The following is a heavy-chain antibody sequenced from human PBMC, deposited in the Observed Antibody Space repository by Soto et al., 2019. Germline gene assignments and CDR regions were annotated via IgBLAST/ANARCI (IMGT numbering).Heavy chain of an antibody. V-gene: IGHV1-69*13. CDR2: IIPIFGTA. D-gene: IGHD1-26*01. Sequence: SVKVSCKASGGTFSRYAISWVRQAPGQGLEWMGGIIPIFGTANYAQKFQGRVTITADESTSTAYMELSSLRSEDTAVYYCARGWGEVGLTTPQDYWGQGTPVTVYS. CDR3: ARGWGEVGLTTPQDY. CDR1: GGTFSRYA. J-gene: IGHJ4*02.